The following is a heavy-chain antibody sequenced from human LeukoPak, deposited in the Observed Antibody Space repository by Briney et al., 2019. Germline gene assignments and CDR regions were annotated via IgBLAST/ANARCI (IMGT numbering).Heavy chain of an antibody. CDR3: ARDGGYDFWSGYYQDY. Sequence: GGSLRLSCAASGFTFSNYWMHWVRQAPGKGLEWVALISYDANIGSNKYYADSVKGRFTISRDNSKNTLYLQMNSLRAEDTAVYYCARDGGYDFWSGYYQDYWGQGTLVTVSS. CDR1: GFTFSNYW. D-gene: IGHD3-3*01. J-gene: IGHJ4*02. CDR2: ISYDANIGSNK. V-gene: IGHV3-30-3*01.